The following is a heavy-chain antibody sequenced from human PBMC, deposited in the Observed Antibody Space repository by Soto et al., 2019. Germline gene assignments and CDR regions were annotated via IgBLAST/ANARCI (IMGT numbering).Heavy chain of an antibody. CDR3: AKAPFFTTTNCHYAFDI. CDR2: IYHPGST. D-gene: IGHD2-2*01. J-gene: IGHJ3*02. CDR1: SASITSSNW. Sequence: QVHLQESGPGLVKPSGTLSLTCAVSSASITSSNWWSWVRQPPGKGLEWMEEIYHPGSTNYNPSLKGRVTISGDKCKNHFSLTLISVTAADTAMYYCAKAPFFTTTNCHYAFDIGGQGTMVTVS. V-gene: IGHV4-4*02.